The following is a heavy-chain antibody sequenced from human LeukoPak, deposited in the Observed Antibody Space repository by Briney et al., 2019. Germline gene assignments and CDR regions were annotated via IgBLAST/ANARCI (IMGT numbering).Heavy chain of an antibody. V-gene: IGHV3-21*01. CDR2: ISSSSSYI. D-gene: IGHD4-17*01. CDR3: ARASRSHGAYYYYYGMDV. Sequence: GGSLRLSCAASGFTFSSYSMNWVRQAPGKGLEWVSSISSSSSYIYYADSVKGRFTISSDNAKNSLYLQMNSLRAEDTAVYYCARASRSHGAYYYYYGMDVWGQGTTVTVSS. CDR1: GFTFSSYS. J-gene: IGHJ6*02.